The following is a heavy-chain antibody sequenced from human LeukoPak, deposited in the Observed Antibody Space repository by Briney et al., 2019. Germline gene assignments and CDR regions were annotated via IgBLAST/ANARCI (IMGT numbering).Heavy chain of an antibody. V-gene: IGHV1-69*05. CDR2: IIPIFGTA. D-gene: IGHD5-12*01. CDR1: GYTFTSYG. CDR3: AGTGYSGYDLLKYLDY. Sequence: SVKVSCKASGYTFTSYGISWVRQAPGQALEWMGRIIPIFGTANYAQKFQRRVTITTDESTSTAYMELSSLRSEDTAVYYCAGTGYSGYDLLKYLDYWGQGTLVTVSS. J-gene: IGHJ4*02.